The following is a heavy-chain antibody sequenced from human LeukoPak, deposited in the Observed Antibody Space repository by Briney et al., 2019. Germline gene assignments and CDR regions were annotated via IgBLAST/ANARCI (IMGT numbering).Heavy chain of an antibody. V-gene: IGHV1-18*03. CDR3: GRNRGVGARDY. CDR2: ISPYNGNT. D-gene: IGHD3-10*01. Sequence: ASVKVSCKASGYTFTSYGISWVRQAPGQGLEWMGWISPYNGNTNYPQKLQGRVTMTTDPSTSKAYMELRSRRSDDMSVYYRGRNRGVGARDYWVEGTLVSVSS. CDR1: GYTFTSYG. J-gene: IGHJ4*02.